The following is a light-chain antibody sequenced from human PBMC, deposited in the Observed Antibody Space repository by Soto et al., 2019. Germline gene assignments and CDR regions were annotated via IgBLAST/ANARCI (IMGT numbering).Light chain of an antibody. J-gene: IGLJ1*01. CDR3: SSYTSSSTPYV. V-gene: IGLV2-14*01. Sequence: ALTQPASVSGSPEQSITIPLPGSRSDIGAYDYVSWYQQRPVKAPKLMIFDVTNRPSGVSDRFSGSKSGNTASLTISGLQTEDEADYYCSSYTSSSTPYVFGTGT. CDR2: DVT. CDR1: RSDIGAYDY.